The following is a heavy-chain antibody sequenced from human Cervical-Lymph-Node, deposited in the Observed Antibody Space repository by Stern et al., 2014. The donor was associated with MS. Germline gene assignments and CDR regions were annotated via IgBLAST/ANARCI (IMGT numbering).Heavy chain of an antibody. J-gene: IGHJ3*02. Sequence: ESGPALVKPTQTLTLTCTFSGFSLPTSGMCVSWIRQPPGKALECLAFIDWDDDKSYNTSLKTRLTISKDTSKNQVVLTMTNMDPVDTATYYCARFYSSSSFADAFDIWGQGTMVTVSS. D-gene: IGHD6-6*01. CDR3: ARFYSSSSFADAFDI. CDR1: GFSLPTSGMC. CDR2: IDWDDDK. V-gene: IGHV2-70*01.